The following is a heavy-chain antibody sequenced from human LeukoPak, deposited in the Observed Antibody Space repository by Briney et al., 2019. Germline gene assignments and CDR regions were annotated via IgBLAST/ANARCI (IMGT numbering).Heavy chain of an antibody. CDR1: GYTFTNYG. J-gene: IGHJ5*02. CDR3: ASRRDGYNRQPDP. D-gene: IGHD5-24*01. Sequence: ASVKVSCKASGYTFTNYGISWVRQAPGQGLEWMGWISGYNGNTNYAQKFQGRVTMTTDTSTSTAYMELRSLSSVTAADTAVYYCASRRDGYNRQPDPWGQGTLVTVSS. CDR2: ISGYNGNT. V-gene: IGHV1-18*01.